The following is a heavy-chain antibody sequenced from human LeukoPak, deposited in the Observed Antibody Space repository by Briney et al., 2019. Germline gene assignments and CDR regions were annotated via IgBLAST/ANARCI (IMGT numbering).Heavy chain of an antibody. Sequence: ASVKVSCKASGYTFTSYDINWVRQATGQALEWMGWMNPNSGNTGYAQKFQGRVTMTRNTSISTAYMELSSLRSEDTAVYYCARGGGYSSSWSYYYYGMDVWGQGTTVTVSS. CDR3: ARGGGYSSSWSYYYYGMDV. D-gene: IGHD6-13*01. V-gene: IGHV1-8*01. CDR2: MNPNSGNT. J-gene: IGHJ6*02. CDR1: GYTFTSYD.